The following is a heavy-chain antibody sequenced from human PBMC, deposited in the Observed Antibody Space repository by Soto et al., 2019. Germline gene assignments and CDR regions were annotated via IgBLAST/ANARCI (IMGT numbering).Heavy chain of an antibody. J-gene: IGHJ4*02. Sequence: QVQLVQSGAEVKRPGSSVKVSCKASGGTFNNYALSWVRQAPGQGLEWMGGIIPIFNAANYAQKFQGRVTITADDSTSTAYMELRSLRPDDTAVYYCAREVTVASYSFDFWGQGTRVTVSA. CDR2: IIPIFNAA. CDR3: AREVTVASYSFDF. D-gene: IGHD5-12*01. V-gene: IGHV1-69*01. CDR1: GGTFNNYA.